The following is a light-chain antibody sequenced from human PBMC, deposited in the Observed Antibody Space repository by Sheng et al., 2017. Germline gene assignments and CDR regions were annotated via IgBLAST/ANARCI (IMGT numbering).Light chain of an antibody. CDR1: QSISSW. CDR2: RAS. J-gene: IGKJ2*01. V-gene: IGKV1-5*03. CDR3: QQYKSYSHT. Sequence: DIQMTQSPSTLSASVGDRVTITCRASQSISSWLAWYQQKPGKAPNLLIYRASSLESGVPSRFSGSGSGTEFTLTISSLQPDDFATYYCQQYKSYSHTFGQGTKAGDQT.